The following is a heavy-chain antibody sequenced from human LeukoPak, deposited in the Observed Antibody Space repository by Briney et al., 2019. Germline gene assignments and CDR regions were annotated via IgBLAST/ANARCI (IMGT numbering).Heavy chain of an antibody. V-gene: IGHV3-21*01. CDR3: ASVDFWSGLGDY. Sequence: GGSLRLSCAASGFTFSSYSMDWVRQAPGKGLEWVSSISSSSSYIYYADSVKGRFTISRDNAKNSLYLQMNSLRAEDTAVDYCASVDFWSGLGDYWGQGTLVTVSS. CDR2: ISSSSSYI. CDR1: GFTFSSYS. D-gene: IGHD3-3*01. J-gene: IGHJ4*02.